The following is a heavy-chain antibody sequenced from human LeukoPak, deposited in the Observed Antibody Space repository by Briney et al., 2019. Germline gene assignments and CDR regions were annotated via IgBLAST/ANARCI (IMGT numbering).Heavy chain of an antibody. CDR3: ARTFAEWRNNDAFDI. CDR1: GYTFTGYY. CDR2: INPNSGGT. V-gene: IGHV1-2*02. D-gene: IGHD1/OR15-1a*01. Sequence: ASVKVSCKASGYTFTGYYMHWVRQAPGQGLEWMGWINPNSGGTNYAQKFQGRVTMTRDTSISTAYMELSRLRSDDTAVYYCARTFAEWRNNDAFDIWGQGTMVTVSS. J-gene: IGHJ3*02.